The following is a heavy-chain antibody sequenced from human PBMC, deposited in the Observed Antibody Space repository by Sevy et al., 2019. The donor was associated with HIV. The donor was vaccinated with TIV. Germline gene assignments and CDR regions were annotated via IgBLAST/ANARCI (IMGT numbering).Heavy chain of an antibody. Sequence: GGSLRLSCAASGFTFGDFAMHWVRQIPGKGLEWLSSISSDSSIISYAESVMGRFTISRDNVKNSLYLQMNSLRAEDSAFYYWTKDFIYNAGRGMDCWGQGTTVTVSS. D-gene: IGHD6-13*01. CDR3: TKDFIYNAGRGMDC. CDR1: GFTFGDFA. J-gene: IGHJ6*01. CDR2: ISSDSSII. V-gene: IGHV3-9*01.